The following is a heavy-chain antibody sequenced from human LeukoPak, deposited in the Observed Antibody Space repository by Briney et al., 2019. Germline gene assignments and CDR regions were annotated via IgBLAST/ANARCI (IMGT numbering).Heavy chain of an antibody. D-gene: IGHD3-10*01. CDR2: ISAYNGNT. CDR1: GYTFTSYG. J-gene: IGHJ4*02. V-gene: IGHV1-18*01. CDR3: AREEPTFDSGSYSSY. Sequence: ASVKVSCKASGYTFTSYGISWVRQAPGQGLEWMGWISAYNGNTNYAQKLQGRVTMTTDTSTSTAYMELRSLRSDDTAVYYCAREEPTFDSGSYSSYWGQGTLVTVSS.